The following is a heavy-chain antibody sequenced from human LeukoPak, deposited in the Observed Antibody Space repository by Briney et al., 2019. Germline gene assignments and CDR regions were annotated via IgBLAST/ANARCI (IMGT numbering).Heavy chain of an antibody. CDR2: IFYSGST. D-gene: IGHD6-6*01. Sequence: SETLSLTCTVSGGSISTSNYYWGWIRQPPGKGLEWIGNIFYSGSTYYSPSLRSRVTISVDTSKNQFSLKLSSVTAADTAVYYCARATRAARHFDYWGQGTLVTVSS. CDR3: ARATRAARHFDY. CDR1: GGSISTSNYY. V-gene: IGHV4-39*07. J-gene: IGHJ4*02.